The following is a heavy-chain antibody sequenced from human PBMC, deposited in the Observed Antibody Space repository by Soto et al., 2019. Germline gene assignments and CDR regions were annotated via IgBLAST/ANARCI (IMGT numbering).Heavy chain of an antibody. Sequence: SETLSLTCTVSGGSISSYYWSWTRQPPGKGLEWIGYIYYSGSTNYNPSLKSRVTISVDTSKNQFSLKLSSVTAADTAVYYCARAGITFGGVIPGPWGQGTLVTVSS. CDR1: GGSISSYY. J-gene: IGHJ5*02. D-gene: IGHD3-16*02. CDR2: IYYSGST. V-gene: IGHV4-59*01. CDR3: ARAGITFGGVIPGP.